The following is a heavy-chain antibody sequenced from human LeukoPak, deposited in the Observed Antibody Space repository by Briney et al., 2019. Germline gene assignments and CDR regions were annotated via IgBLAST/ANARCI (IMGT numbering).Heavy chain of an antibody. CDR3: AKEVGFYYYDSSGLAIDY. CDR2: ISYDGSNK. D-gene: IGHD3-22*01. V-gene: IGHV3-30*18. CDR1: GFTFSSYG. J-gene: IGHJ4*02. Sequence: GRSLRLSCAASGFTFSSYGMHWVRQAPGKGLEWVAVISYDGSNKYYADSVKGRFTISRDNSKNTLYLQMNSLGAEDTAVYYCAKEVGFYYYDSSGLAIDYWGQGTLVTVSS.